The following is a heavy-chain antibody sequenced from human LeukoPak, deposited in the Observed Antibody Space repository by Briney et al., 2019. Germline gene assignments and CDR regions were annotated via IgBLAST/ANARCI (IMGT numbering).Heavy chain of an antibody. Sequence: GGSLRLSCAASGFTFTTYWMSWVRQAPGKGLEWVSSISSSSSYIYYADSVKGRFTISRDNAKNSLYLQMNSLRAEDTAVYYCARDEERGDFDYWGQGTLVTVSS. D-gene: IGHD3-10*01. J-gene: IGHJ4*02. CDR2: ISSSSSYI. CDR3: ARDEERGDFDY. V-gene: IGHV3-21*01. CDR1: GFTFTTYW.